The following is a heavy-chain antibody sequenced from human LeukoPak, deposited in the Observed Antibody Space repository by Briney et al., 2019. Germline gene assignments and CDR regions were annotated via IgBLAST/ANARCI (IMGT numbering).Heavy chain of an antibody. CDR1: GGSISSYY. D-gene: IGHD4-17*01. CDR3: ARDGYGDSPYYYYYYMDV. J-gene: IGHJ6*03. Sequence: SETLSLTCTVSGGSISSYYWSWIRQPPGKGLEWIGYIYYSGSTNYNPSLKSRVTISVDTSKNQFSLKLSSVTAADTAVYYCARDGYGDSPYYYYYYMDVWGKGTTVTVSS. V-gene: IGHV4-59*01. CDR2: IYYSGST.